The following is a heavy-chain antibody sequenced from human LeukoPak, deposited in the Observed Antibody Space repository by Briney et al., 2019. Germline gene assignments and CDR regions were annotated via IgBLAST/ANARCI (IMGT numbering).Heavy chain of an antibody. CDR3: ARTPRGEFSDY. V-gene: IGHV4-39*01. CDR1: GGSLTSSSYY. CDR2: IYYSRTT. Sequence: SQTLSLTCTVSGGSLTSSSYYWGWIRQPPGKGLQWFGNIYYSRTTYYNPSLKSRVSISIDTSKNQFSLRLSSVTASDTAVYYCARTPRGEFSDYWGQGTLVTVSS. J-gene: IGHJ4*02. D-gene: IGHD3-16*01.